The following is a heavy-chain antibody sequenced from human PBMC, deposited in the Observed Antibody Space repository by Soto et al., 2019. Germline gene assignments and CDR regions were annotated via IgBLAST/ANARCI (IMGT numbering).Heavy chain of an antibody. Sequence: ASVKVSCKASGYTFTSYGISWVRQAPGQGLEWMGWISAYNGNTNYAQKLQGRVTMTTDTSTSAAYMELRSLRSDDTAVYYCARSCKWLVWTLRRVDAFDIWGQGTMVTVSS. CDR1: GYTFTSYG. CDR3: ARSCKWLVWTLRRVDAFDI. V-gene: IGHV1-18*01. D-gene: IGHD6-19*01. J-gene: IGHJ3*02. CDR2: ISAYNGNT.